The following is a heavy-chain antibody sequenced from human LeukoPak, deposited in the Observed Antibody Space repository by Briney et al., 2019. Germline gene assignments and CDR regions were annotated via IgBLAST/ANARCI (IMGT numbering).Heavy chain of an antibody. CDR2: ISGGGDNT. Sequence: GGSLRLSCAVSGFPFSDFTMSWVRQAPGKGLEWVSTISGGGDNTYFADSVKGRFTISRDNSKNTLFLQMVSLRAEDTAVYYCAKFEGALLGNYYMDVWGKGTTVTVSS. V-gene: IGHV3-23*01. CDR1: GFPFSDFT. CDR3: AKFEGALLGNYYMDV. J-gene: IGHJ6*03.